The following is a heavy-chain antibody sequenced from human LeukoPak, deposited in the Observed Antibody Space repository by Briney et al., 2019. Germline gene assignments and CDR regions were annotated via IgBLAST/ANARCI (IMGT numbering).Heavy chain of an antibody. CDR2: TIPIFGTA. J-gene: IGHJ5*02. CDR3: ARELDYGSGSYPNWFDP. V-gene: IGHV1-69*06. D-gene: IGHD3-10*01. CDR1: GGTFSSYA. Sequence: GASVKVSCKASGGTFSSYAISWVRQAPGQGLEWMGGTIPIFGTANYAQKFQGRVTITADKSTSTAYMELSSLRSEDTAVYYCARELDYGSGSYPNWFDPWGQGTLVTVSS.